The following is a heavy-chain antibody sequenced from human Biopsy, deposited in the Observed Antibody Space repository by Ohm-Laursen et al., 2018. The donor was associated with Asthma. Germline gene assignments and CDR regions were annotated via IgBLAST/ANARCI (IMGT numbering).Heavy chain of an antibody. CDR2: ITFDVSTQ. V-gene: IGHV3-30-3*01. Sequence: SLRLSCTASGTHFGSYNMHWARQAPGKGLEWVAVITFDVSTQHYGDSVKGRFTISRDNSKNMLFLQMNSLRAEDTAVYYCSRDPLGYYFDIWGQGTQVTVSS. CDR1: GTHFGSYN. D-gene: IGHD6-13*01. CDR3: SRDPLGYYFDI. J-gene: IGHJ4*02.